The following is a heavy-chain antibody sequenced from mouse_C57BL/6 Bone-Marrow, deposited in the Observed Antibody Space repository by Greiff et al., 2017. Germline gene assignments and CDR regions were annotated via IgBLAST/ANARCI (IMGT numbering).Heavy chain of an antibody. D-gene: IGHD1-1*01. V-gene: IGHV1-82*01. Sequence: VQLQQSGPELVKPGASVKISCKASGYAFSSSWMNWVKQRPVKGLEWIGRIYPGDGDTNYNGKFKGKATLTADKSSSTAYMQLSSLTSEDSAVYFCARGGYGGGYGFAYWGQGTLVTVSA. CDR2: IYPGDGDT. J-gene: IGHJ3*01. CDR1: GYAFSSSW. CDR3: ARGGYGGGYGFAY.